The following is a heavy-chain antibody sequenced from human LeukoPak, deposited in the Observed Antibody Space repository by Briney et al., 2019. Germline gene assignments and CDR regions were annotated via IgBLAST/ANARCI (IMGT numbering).Heavy chain of an antibody. CDR1: GGPFSGYY. D-gene: IGHD3-10*01. CDR3: ARRGGANWFDP. J-gene: IGHJ5*02. Sequence: PSETLSLTCAFYGGPFSGYYWSWIRQPPGKGLEWIGSNSGRTYYNPSLKSRVTISVDTSKNQFSLKLSSVTAADTAVYYCARRGGANWFDPWGQGTLVTVSS. CDR2: NSGRT. V-gene: IGHV4-34*01.